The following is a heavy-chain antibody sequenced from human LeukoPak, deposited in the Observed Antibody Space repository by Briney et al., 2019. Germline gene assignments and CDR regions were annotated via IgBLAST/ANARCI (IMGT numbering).Heavy chain of an antibody. V-gene: IGHV4-39*01. J-gene: IGHJ4*02. Sequence: PSETLSLTCTVSGDSISSSSYFWGWIRQPPGKGLEWIGHIHFSGNTHYIPSLKSRLTMSVDTSKNQFSLNLSSVTAADAAVYYCATRRDGYTYFDYWGQGTLVSVSS. CDR2: IHFSGNT. CDR3: ATRRDGYTYFDY. CDR1: GDSISSSSYF. D-gene: IGHD5-24*01.